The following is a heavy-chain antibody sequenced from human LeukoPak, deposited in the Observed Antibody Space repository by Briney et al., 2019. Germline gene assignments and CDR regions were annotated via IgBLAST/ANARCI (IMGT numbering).Heavy chain of an antibody. Sequence: GGSLRLPCAASGFTFDDYAMHWARQPPAKGLEGGSGISWNSGSIGYADSVKGRFTISRDNAKHSLYLQMNSLRAEDTALYYCAKGRAVGYFDWSYLDYWGQGTLVTVSS. D-gene: IGHD3-9*01. V-gene: IGHV3-9*01. CDR1: GFTFDDYA. CDR2: ISWNSGSI. CDR3: AKGRAVGYFDWSYLDY. J-gene: IGHJ4*02.